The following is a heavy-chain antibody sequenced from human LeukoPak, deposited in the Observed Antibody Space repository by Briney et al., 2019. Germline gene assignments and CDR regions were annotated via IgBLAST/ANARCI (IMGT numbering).Heavy chain of an antibody. CDR3: AKCGGVSSYSNFFH. CDR1: GFTFSSYA. V-gene: IGHV3-23*01. J-gene: IGHJ4*02. Sequence: GGSLRLSCAASGFTFSSYAMSWVRQAPGMGLEWVSTIRGDNGNTYYADSVKGRFTISRDNSKSTLYLEMNSLRAEDTAVYYCAKCGGVSSYSNFFHWGRGTLVTVSS. CDR2: IRGDNGNT. D-gene: IGHD2-15*01.